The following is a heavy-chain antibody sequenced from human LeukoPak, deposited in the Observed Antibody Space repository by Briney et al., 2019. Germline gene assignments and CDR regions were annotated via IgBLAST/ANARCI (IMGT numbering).Heavy chain of an antibody. CDR3: TTGGVLDAFDI. V-gene: IGHV3-15*01. J-gene: IGHJ3*02. CDR2: IKSKTNGGTT. D-gene: IGHD3-16*01. CDR1: GFTFHNAW. Sequence: GGSLRLSCAASGFTFHNAWMSWVRQAPGKGLEWVGRIKSKTNGGTTDYAAPVKGRFAISRDDSKNTLYLQMNSLKTEDTAVYYCTTGGVLDAFDIWGQGTIVTVSS.